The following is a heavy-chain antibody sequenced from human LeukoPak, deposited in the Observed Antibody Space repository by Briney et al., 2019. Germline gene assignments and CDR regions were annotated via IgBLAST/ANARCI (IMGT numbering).Heavy chain of an antibody. CDR3: ARDMRGGSWFDP. CDR1: GYTFTSYG. J-gene: IGHJ5*02. Sequence: ASVKVSCTASGYTFTSYGISWVRQAPGQGLEWMGWISAYNGNTNYAQKLQGRVTMTTDTSTSTAYMELRSLRSDDTAVYYCARDMRGGSWFDPWGQGTLVTVSS. D-gene: IGHD3-16*01. CDR2: ISAYNGNT. V-gene: IGHV1-18*01.